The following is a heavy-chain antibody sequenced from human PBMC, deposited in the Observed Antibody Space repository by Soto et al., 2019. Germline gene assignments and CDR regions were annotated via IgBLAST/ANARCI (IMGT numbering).Heavy chain of an antibody. D-gene: IGHD3-16*01. Sequence: GGSLRLSCAASGFSVSNNHMTWVRQAAGKGLEWVSLIHGGGSTYYADSVKGRFTISRDDSKNTLYLQMDSLRAEDTAIYYCAGRLTTAASLDYWGQGTLVTVSS. J-gene: IGHJ4*02. V-gene: IGHV3-53*01. CDR2: IHGGGST. CDR1: GFSVSNNH. CDR3: AGRLTTAASLDY.